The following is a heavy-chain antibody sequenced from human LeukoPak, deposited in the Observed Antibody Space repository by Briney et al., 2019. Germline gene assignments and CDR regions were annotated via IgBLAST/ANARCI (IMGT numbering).Heavy chain of an antibody. CDR3: ARQYCSSTSCLFDY. Sequence: PSETLSLTCTVSGGSIRSYYWSWIRQPPGKGLEWIGYIYYSGSTNYNPSLKSRVTISVDTSKNQFSLKLSSVTAADTAVYYCARQYCSSTSCLFDYWGQGTLVTVSS. D-gene: IGHD2-2*01. CDR2: IYYSGST. J-gene: IGHJ4*02. V-gene: IGHV4-59*08. CDR1: GGSIRSYY.